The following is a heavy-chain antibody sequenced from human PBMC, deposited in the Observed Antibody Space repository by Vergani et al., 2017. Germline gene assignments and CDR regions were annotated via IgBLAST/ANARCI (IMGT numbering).Heavy chain of an antibody. V-gene: IGHV3-30*02. CDR2: IGKDGINT. CDR3: AKSLRHPSHGLPAS. Sequence: QVQLVESAGGVVQPGGSLRLSCAASGVTFSNFGMHWIRQAPGKGLEWLAYIGKDGINTRYRDAVKGRFTVSRDNSKDIMYLQMESLRSEDTALYHCAKSLRHPSHGLPASWGPGTLVLVSS. CDR1: GVTFSNFG. J-gene: IGHJ5*02.